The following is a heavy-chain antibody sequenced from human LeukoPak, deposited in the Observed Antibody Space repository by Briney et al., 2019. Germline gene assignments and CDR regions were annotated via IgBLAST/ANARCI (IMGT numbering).Heavy chain of an antibody. CDR3: AKSTVGCGGNCGHYYYYMDV. D-gene: IGHD1-1*01. CDR2: INGDSGST. CDR1: GFTFSSHA. J-gene: IGHJ6*03. Sequence: GGSLRLSCAASGFTFSSHAMSWVRQATGKGLEWVSAINGDSGSTYYADSVKGRFTISRDNSKNTLYLQMHSLRAEDTAVYYCAKSTVGCGGNCGHYYYYMDVWGEGTTVTVSS. V-gene: IGHV3-23*01.